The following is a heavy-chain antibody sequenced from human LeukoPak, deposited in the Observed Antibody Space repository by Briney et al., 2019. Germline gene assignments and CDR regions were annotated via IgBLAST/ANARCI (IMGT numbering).Heavy chain of an antibody. D-gene: IGHD6-13*01. V-gene: IGHV3-43*02. Sequence: PGGSLRLSCAASGFTFDDYAMHWVRQAPGKGLEWVSLISGDGGSTYYADSVKGRFTISRDNSKNSLYLQMNSLRTEVTALYYCAKDSGIAAAGDYWGQGTLVTVSS. J-gene: IGHJ4*02. CDR2: ISGDGGST. CDR1: GFTFDDYA. CDR3: AKDSGIAAAGDY.